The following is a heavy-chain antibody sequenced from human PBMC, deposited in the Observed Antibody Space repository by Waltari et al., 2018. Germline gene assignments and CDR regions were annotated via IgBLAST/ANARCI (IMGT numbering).Heavy chain of an antibody. D-gene: IGHD1-26*01. Sequence: EVQLFESGVLLVPLERSLRVYCSGSVFEFGDYAIGWVRQAAVKGLEWVGFSRSSYHGEIPEYAASVRGRFSISRYDAKGSVHLEMSGLKTEDTGVYYRTRRVGATGFDYWGQGTRVTVSS. CDR2: SRSSYHGEIP. CDR1: VFEFGDYA. J-gene: IGHJ4*02. V-gene: IGHV3-49*04. CDR3: TRRVGATGFDY.